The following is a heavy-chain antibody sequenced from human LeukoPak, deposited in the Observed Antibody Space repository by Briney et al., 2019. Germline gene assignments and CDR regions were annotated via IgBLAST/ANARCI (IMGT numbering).Heavy chain of an antibody. CDR1: GGSISNISYY. V-gene: IGHV4-39*01. CDR3: ARHAGASIAVLFIDY. CDR2: IYYSGST. J-gene: IGHJ4*02. Sequence: PSETLSLTCTVSGGSISNISYYWGWIRQPPGKGLEWFGSIYYSGSTYYNPSLKSRVTISVDTSKNQFSLKLRSVTAADTAVYYCARHAGASIAVLFIDYWGQGTLVTVSS. D-gene: IGHD6-19*01.